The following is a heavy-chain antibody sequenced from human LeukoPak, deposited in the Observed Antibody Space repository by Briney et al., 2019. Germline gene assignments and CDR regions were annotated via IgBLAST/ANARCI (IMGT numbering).Heavy chain of an antibody. CDR3: ARGVRRRPDAFDI. D-gene: IGHD6-25*01. CDR2: IRSDGSNK. Sequence: PGGSLRLSCAASGFTFSSYGMHWVRQAPGKGLEWVAFIRSDGSNKYYADSVKGRFTISRDNSKNTLYLQMNSLRAEDTAVYYCARGVRRRPDAFDIRGQGTMVTVSS. CDR1: GFTFSSYG. V-gene: IGHV3-30*02. J-gene: IGHJ3*02.